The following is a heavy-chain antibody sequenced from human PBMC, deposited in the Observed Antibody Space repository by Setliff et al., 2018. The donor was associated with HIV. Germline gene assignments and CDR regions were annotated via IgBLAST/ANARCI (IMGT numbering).Heavy chain of an antibody. CDR3: AKDDHGGYDLLFYFDS. J-gene: IGHJ4*02. CDR1: GFTFSRFG. D-gene: IGHD5-12*01. Sequence: GGSLRLSCSASGFTFSRFGMHWIRQAPGKGLEWVAFTRFTGTFEYYSDTVKGRFTISRDNTRNTIYLQMSSLRPEDTATYYCAKDDHGGYDLLFYFDSWGQGIPVTVS. CDR2: TRFTGTFE. V-gene: IGHV3-30*02.